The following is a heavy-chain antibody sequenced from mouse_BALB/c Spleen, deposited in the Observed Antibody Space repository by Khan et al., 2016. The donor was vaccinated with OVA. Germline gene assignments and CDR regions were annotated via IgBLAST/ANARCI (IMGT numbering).Heavy chain of an antibody. J-gene: IGHJ3*01. D-gene: IGHD1-1*01. Sequence: QVQLQQPGAELVKPGASVKLSCKASGYTFSSYWMHWVKQRPGQGLEWIGEIDPSDSHTNYNQKFKGKATLNVDKSSSTAYMHLSSLTSEDSAGYYCASSYYYGSSTWFAYWGQGTLVTVSA. CDR1: GYTFSSYW. V-gene: IGHV1-69*02. CDR2: IDPSDSHT. CDR3: ASSYYYGSSTWFAY.